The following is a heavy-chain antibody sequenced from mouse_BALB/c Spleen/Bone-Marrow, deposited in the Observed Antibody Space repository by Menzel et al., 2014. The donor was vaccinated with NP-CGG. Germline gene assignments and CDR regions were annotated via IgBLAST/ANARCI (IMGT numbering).Heavy chain of an antibody. V-gene: IGHV1-69*02. J-gene: IGHJ4*01. CDR3: ARALGDGYYYAMDY. Sequence: QVHLHQSGAELVKPGAPVKLSCKASGYTFTSYWMNWVKQRPGRGLEWIGRIDPSDSETHYNQKFKDKTTLTVDKSSSTAYIQLSSLPSKDFAVYYCARALGDGYYYAMDYWGQGTSVTVSS. CDR2: IDPSDSET. CDR1: GYTFTSYW. D-gene: IGHD2-3*01.